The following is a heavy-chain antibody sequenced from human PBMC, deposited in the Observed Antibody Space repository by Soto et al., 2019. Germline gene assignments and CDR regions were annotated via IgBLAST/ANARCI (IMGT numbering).Heavy chain of an antibody. CDR3: ARDQGGYGIFDD. Sequence: QVQLVQSGPEVKKPEASVKVSCKTSGYTFTSYGISWVRQAPGQGPEWMGWISGHTGVTNFVRNFQDRVTLTIDSSTTTAYMEVRSLSFADTAIYYCARDQGGYGIFDDWGQGTLVTVSS. CDR2: ISGHTGVT. D-gene: IGHD5-12*01. V-gene: IGHV1-18*04. CDR1: GYTFTSYG. J-gene: IGHJ4*02.